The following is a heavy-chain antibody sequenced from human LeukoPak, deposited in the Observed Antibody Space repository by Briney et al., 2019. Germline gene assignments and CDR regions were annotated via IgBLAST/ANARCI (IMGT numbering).Heavy chain of an antibody. Sequence: SETLSLTCTASGDSISSGSYYWSWIRQPAGKGLEWIGRIYTSGRTNSNPSLKSRVTISIDTSKNQFSLKLSSVTAADTAVYYCARGVYCSTTSCPPHFYYYHMDVWGKGTTVTVSS. D-gene: IGHD2-2*01. CDR1: GDSISSGSYY. CDR3: ARGVYCSTTSCPPHFYYYHMDV. V-gene: IGHV4-61*02. J-gene: IGHJ6*03. CDR2: IYTSGRT.